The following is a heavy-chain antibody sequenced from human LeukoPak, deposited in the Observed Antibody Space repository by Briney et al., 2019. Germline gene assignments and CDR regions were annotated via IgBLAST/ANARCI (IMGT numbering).Heavy chain of an antibody. CDR3: ATYYYDSRRRYYYYYGMDV. CDR1: GFTFSSYA. J-gene: IGHJ6*02. CDR2: ISYDGSNK. D-gene: IGHD3-22*01. Sequence: TGGSLRLSCAASGFTFSSYAMHWVRQAPGKGLEWVAVISYDGSNKYYADSVKGRFTISRDNSKNTLYLQMNSLRAEDTAVYYCATYYYDSRRRYYYYYGMDVWGQGTTVTVSS. V-gene: IGHV3-30-3*01.